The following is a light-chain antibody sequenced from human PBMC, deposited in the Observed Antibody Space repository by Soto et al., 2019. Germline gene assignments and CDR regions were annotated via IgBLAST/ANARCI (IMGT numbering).Light chain of an antibody. V-gene: IGLV2-14*03. CDR1: SSDVGAYNY. CDR3: SSYTSSSTPVV. J-gene: IGLJ2*01. Sequence: QSALTQPASVSGSPGQSITISCTGTSSDVGAYNYVSWYQHHPGKAPKLVIYDVSNRPSGVSNRFSGSKSGNTASLTISGLQAEDEADYYCSSYTSSSTPVVFGGGTQLTVL. CDR2: DVS.